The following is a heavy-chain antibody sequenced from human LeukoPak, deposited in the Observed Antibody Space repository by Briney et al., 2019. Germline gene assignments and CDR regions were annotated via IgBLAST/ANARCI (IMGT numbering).Heavy chain of an antibody. CDR3: VRDPGPAMARGRAGYYFDF. V-gene: IGHV3-30-3*01. J-gene: IGHJ4*02. D-gene: IGHD3-10*01. CDR1: GFTFSNFG. CDR2: ISKDGTNR. Sequence: PGGSLRLSCAASGFTFSNFGMHWLRQAPGKGLEWVSVISKDGTNRYYADSEKDRFTFSRDNSRNTLYLQMDSLRAEDTAVYYCVRDPGPAMARGRAGYYFDFWGQGMLVTVSS.